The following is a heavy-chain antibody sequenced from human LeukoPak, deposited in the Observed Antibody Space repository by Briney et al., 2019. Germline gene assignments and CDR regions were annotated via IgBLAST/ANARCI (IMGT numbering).Heavy chain of an antibody. V-gene: IGHV1-2*02. CDR1: GYTFTGYY. J-gene: IGHJ4*02. CDR2: INPNSGGT. D-gene: IGHD3-22*01. Sequence: SVKCSCKASGYTFTGYYMHWVRQAPSQGLEWMGWINPNSGGTNYAQKFQGRVTMTRDTSISTDYMELSRLRSDDTAVYYCAREAAYYYDSSGYSPFDYWGQGTLVTVSS. CDR3: AREAAYYYDSSGYSPFDY.